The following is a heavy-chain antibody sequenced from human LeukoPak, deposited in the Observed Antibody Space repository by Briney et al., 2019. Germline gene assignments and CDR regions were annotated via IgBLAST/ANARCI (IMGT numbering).Heavy chain of an antibody. CDR1: GGSISSYY. V-gene: IGHV4-59*01. CDR2: IYYSGST. D-gene: IGHD6-13*01. J-gene: IGHJ4*02. Sequence: SEILSLTCTVSGGSISSYYWTWIRQPPGKGLEWIGYIYYSGSTNYKPSLKSRVTISLDTSKNQFSLKLSSVTAADTAVYYCARGGTRIAAAGLDYWGQGTLVTVSS. CDR3: ARGGTRIAAAGLDY.